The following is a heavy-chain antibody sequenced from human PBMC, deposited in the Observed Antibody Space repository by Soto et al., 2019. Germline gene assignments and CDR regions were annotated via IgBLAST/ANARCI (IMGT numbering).Heavy chain of an antibody. D-gene: IGHD2-15*01. CDR2: ISYDGSNK. CDR3: AKDQGCSGGSCYPWYFDY. CDR1: GFTFSSYG. V-gene: IGHV3-30*18. J-gene: IGHJ4*02. Sequence: QVQLVESGGGVVQPGRSLRLSCAASGFTFSSYGMHWVRQAPGNGLEWVAVISYDGSNKYYADSVKGRFTISRDNSKNTLYLQMNSLRAEDTAVYYCAKDQGCSGGSCYPWYFDYWGQGTLVTVSS.